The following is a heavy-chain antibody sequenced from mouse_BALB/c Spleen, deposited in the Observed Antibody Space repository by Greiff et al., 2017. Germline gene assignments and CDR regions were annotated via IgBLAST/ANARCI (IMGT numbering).Heavy chain of an antibody. D-gene: IGHD1-1*01. V-gene: IGHV14-3*02. Sequence: EVQLQESGAELVKPGASVKLSCTASGFNFKDTYMHWVKQRPEQGLEWIGRIDPANGNTKYDPKFQGKATITADTSSNTAYLQLSSLTSEDTAVYYCARSHYGSTYAMDYWGQGTSVTVSS. J-gene: IGHJ4*01. CDR3: ARSHYGSTYAMDY. CDR1: GFNFKDTY. CDR2: IDPANGNT.